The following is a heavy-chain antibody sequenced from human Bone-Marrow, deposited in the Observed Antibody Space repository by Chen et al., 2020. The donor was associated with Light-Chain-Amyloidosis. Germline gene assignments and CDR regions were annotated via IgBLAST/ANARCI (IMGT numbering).Heavy chain of an antibody. D-gene: IGHD3-10*01. Sequence: QVQPQPWGAGLLKPSEPLSLPCAAYVGPFSGYYSRSTRQSPAKGLEWNGALNHSANTNYNPALKIRDTISVDTSKNHLALKRRLVTAADTAGYYCARGRPFYGSGRDSTVGWFDPWGQGTLGTGSS. CDR3: ARGRPFYGSGRDSTVGWFDP. CDR1: VGPFSGYY. J-gene: IGHJ5*02. V-gene: IGHV4-34*01. CDR2: LNHSANT.